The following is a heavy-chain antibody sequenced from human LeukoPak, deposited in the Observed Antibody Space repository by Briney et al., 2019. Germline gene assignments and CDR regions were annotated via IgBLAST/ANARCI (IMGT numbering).Heavy chain of an antibody. CDR2: INHSGRT. V-gene: IGHV4-34*01. Sequence: SETLSPTCAVYGGSFSGYYWSWIRQPPGKGLEWIGEINHSGRTNYNPSLESRITISVDTSKNQFSLNLNSVTAADTAVYYCARGTVLMMYASLDSWGQGTLVTVSS. J-gene: IGHJ4*02. D-gene: IGHD2-8*01. CDR3: ARGTVLMMYASLDS. CDR1: GGSFSGYY.